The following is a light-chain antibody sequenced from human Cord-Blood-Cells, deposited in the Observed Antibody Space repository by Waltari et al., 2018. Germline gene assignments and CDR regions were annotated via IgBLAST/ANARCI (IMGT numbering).Light chain of an antibody. CDR2: SNN. Sequence: QSVLTQPPSASGTPGQRVTISCSGSSSNIGSNTVNWYQQLPGTAPKLLIYSNNQRPSGVPYRCSGSKSGTAASLAISGLQSDDEADYYCAAWDASLNGYVFGTGTKVTVL. V-gene: IGLV1-44*01. J-gene: IGLJ1*01. CDR1: SSNIGSNT. CDR3: AAWDASLNGYV.